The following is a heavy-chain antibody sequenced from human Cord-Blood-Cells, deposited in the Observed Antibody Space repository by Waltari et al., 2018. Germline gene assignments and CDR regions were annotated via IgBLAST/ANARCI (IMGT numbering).Heavy chain of an antibody. CDR2: ISGSSSTI. CDR3: ARSGGSYLDAFDI. Sequence: SCAASGFTFSSYSMNRVRQAPGKGLEWVSYISGSSSTIYYADSVKGRFTISRDNAKNSLYLQMNSLRDEDTAVYYCARSGGSYLDAFDIWGQGTMVTVSS. V-gene: IGHV3-48*02. D-gene: IGHD2-15*01. J-gene: IGHJ3*02. CDR1: GFTFSSYS.